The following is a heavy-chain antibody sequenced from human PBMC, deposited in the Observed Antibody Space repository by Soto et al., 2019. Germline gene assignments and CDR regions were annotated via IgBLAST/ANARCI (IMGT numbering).Heavy chain of an antibody. CDR1: GFTFSSYA. CDR2: ISYDGSNK. Sequence: QVQLVESGGGVVQPGRSLRLSCAASGFTFSSYAMHWVRQAPGKGLERVAVISYDGSNKYYADSVKGRFTISRDNSKNTLYLQMNSLRAEDTAVYYCAREPDYGDYGNSHKNYYGMDVWGQGTTVTVSS. V-gene: IGHV3-30-3*01. J-gene: IGHJ6*02. CDR3: AREPDYGDYGNSHKNYYGMDV. D-gene: IGHD4-17*01.